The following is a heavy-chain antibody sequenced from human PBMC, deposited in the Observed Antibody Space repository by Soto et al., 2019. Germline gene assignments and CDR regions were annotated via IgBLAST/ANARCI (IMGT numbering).Heavy chain of an antibody. CDR3: ARGREKARHYFDY. CDR1: GGIFSNYA. V-gene: IGHV1-69*01. CDR2: IIPVFGTA. Sequence: QVQLVQSGAEVKKPGSSVKVSCKASGGIFSNYAISWVRQAPGQGLEWMGGIIPVFGTANYAQKFQGRVTITADESTNTAYMEVSSLRSEDTAVYYWARGREKARHYFDYWGQGTLVTVSS. J-gene: IGHJ4*02. D-gene: IGHD1-26*01.